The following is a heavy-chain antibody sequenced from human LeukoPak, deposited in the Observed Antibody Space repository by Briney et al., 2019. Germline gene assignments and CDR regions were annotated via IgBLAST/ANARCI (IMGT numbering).Heavy chain of an antibody. Sequence: AGGSLRLSCAASGFTFSSYAMHWVRQAPGKGLEWVAVISYDGSNKYYADSVKGRFTISRDNSKNTLYLQMNSLRAEDTAVYYCARTIAAAGATYSDYWGQGTLVTVSS. D-gene: IGHD6-13*01. CDR3: ARTIAAAGATYSDY. J-gene: IGHJ4*02. CDR1: GFTFSSYA. CDR2: ISYDGSNK. V-gene: IGHV3-30-3*01.